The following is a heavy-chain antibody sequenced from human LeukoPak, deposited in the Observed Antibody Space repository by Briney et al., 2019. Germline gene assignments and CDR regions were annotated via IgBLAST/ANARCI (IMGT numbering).Heavy chain of an antibody. J-gene: IGHJ6*03. Sequence: TGGSLRLSCAASGFTFSSYSMNWVRQAPGKGLEWVSYISSSSSTIYYADSVKGRFTISRDNARNSLSLQMNSLRAKDTAMYYCAREVLLWSNFMDVWGKGTTVTVSS. CDR2: ISSSSSTI. V-gene: IGHV3-48*01. CDR1: GFTFSSYS. CDR3: AREVLLWSNFMDV. D-gene: IGHD3-10*01.